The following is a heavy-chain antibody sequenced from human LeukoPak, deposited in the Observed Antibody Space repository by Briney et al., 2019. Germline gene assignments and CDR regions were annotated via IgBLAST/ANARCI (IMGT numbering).Heavy chain of an antibody. J-gene: IGHJ4*02. CDR3: ARDRRSEDGVRASFDY. D-gene: IGHD3-10*01. CDR2: IYHSGST. V-gene: IGHV4-34*01. Sequence: SETLSLTCAVYGGSFSGYYWSWVRQPPGKGLEWIGEIYHSGSTNYNPSLKSRVTISVDKSKNQFSLKLSSVTAADTAVYYCARDRRSEDGVRASFDYWGQGTLVTVSS. CDR1: GGSFSGYY.